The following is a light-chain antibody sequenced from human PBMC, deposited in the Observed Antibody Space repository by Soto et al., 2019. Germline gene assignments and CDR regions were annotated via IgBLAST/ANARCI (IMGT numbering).Light chain of an antibody. V-gene: IGLV2-8*01. Sequence: QSALTQPPSASGSPGQSVTISCTGTSSDVGGYNYVSWYQQHPGKAPKLMISEVSKRPSGVPDRFSGSKSGNTASLTVSGLKAEDEADYYCRSFAGNNNLVFGGGAKLTVL. CDR2: EVS. J-gene: IGLJ2*01. CDR3: RSFAGNNNLV. CDR1: SSDVGGYNY.